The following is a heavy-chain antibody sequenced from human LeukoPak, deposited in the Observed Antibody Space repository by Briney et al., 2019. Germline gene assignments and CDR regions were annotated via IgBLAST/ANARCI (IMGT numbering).Heavy chain of an antibody. V-gene: IGHV3-9*01. D-gene: IGHD6-13*01. Sequence: GGSLRLSCAASGFTFDDYAMHWVRQAPGKGLEWVSGISWNSGSIGYADSVKGRFTISRDNAKNSLYLQMNSLRAEDTALYYCAKGQVGSSWYYSFDYWGQGTLVTVSS. CDR1: GFTFDDYA. J-gene: IGHJ4*02. CDR3: AKGQVGSSWYYSFDY. CDR2: ISWNSGSI.